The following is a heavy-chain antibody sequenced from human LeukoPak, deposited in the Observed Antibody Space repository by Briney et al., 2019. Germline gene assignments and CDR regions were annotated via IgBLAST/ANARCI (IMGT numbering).Heavy chain of an antibody. CDR1: GFTFSSYG. CDR2: IWYVGSKT. D-gene: IGHD2-2*01. CDR3: ASRSPALDY. Sequence: GGSLRLSCAAAGFTFSSYGMHWVRQAPGKGLEWVAVIWYVGSKTYYADSVKGRFNISRDDSKNTLYLQMHSLRADDTAVYYCASRSPALDYWGQGTLLTVSS. J-gene: IGHJ4*02. V-gene: IGHV3-33*01.